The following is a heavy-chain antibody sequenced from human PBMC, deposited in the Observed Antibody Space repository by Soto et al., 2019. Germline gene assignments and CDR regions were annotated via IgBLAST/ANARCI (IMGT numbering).Heavy chain of an antibody. CDR1: GGSICSGGYS. CDR2: IYHSGST. Sequence: SETLSLTCAVSGGSICSGGYSWSWIRQPPGKGLEWIGYIYHSGSTYYNPSLKSRVTISVDGSKNQFSLKLSSVTAADTGVYYCARVPDRWGQGTLVTVS. D-gene: IGHD2-2*01. CDR3: ARVPDR. V-gene: IGHV4-30-2*01. J-gene: IGHJ5*02.